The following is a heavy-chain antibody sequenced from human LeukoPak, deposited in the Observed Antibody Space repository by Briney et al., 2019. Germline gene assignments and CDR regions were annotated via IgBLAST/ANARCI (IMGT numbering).Heavy chain of an antibody. D-gene: IGHD2-15*01. V-gene: IGHV4-59*08. CDR1: GVSISSYY. CDR2: IYYIGST. CDR3: ARHDVVSKAFDI. J-gene: IGHJ3*02. Sequence: SETLPLTCTVSGVSISSYYWSWIRQVPGKGLEWIAYIYYIGSTDYNPSLKSRVTISVDKSKNQFSLNVSSVTAADTAVYHCARHDVVSKAFDIWGPGTMVTVPS.